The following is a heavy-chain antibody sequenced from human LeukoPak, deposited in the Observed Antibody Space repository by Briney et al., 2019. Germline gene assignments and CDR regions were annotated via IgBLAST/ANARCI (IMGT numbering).Heavy chain of an antibody. CDR2: IYYSGST. D-gene: IGHD5-18*01. Sequence: SETLSLTCTVSGGSISSSSYYWGWIRQPPGKGLEWIGSIYYSGSTYYNPSLKSRVTISVDTSKNQFSLKLSSVTAADTAVYYCARHRNSYGYYYYMDVWGKGTTVTVSS. V-gene: IGHV4-39*07. CDR3: ARHRNSYGYYYYMDV. CDR1: GGSISSSSYY. J-gene: IGHJ6*03.